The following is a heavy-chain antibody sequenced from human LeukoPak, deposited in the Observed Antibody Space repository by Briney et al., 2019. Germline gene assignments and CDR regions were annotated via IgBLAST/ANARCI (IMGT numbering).Heavy chain of an antibody. CDR2: INPNSGNA. Sequence: ASVKASCKASGYTFSDYDINWVRQATGQGLEWMGWINPNSGNAGYAQKFQGRVTMTRNTSISTDYMELSSLRSEDTAVYYCARALAWGGSSYSYYYMDVWDKGTTVTVSS. V-gene: IGHV1-8*01. CDR1: GYTFSDYD. J-gene: IGHJ6*03. CDR3: ARALAWGGSSYSYYYMDV. D-gene: IGHD1-26*01.